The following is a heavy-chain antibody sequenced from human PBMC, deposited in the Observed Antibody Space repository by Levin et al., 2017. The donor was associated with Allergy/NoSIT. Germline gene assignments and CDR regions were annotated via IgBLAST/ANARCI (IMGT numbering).Heavy chain of an antibody. CDR2: INPNSGGT. CDR1: GYTFTGYY. Sequence: GESLKISCKASGYTFTGYYMHWVRQAPGQGLEWMGRINPNSGGTNYAQKFQGRVTMTRDTSINTAYMELSRLRSDDTAVYYCARVESDFLYYFDYWGQGTLVTVSS. J-gene: IGHJ4*02. V-gene: IGHV1-2*06. CDR3: ARVESDFLYYFDY. D-gene: IGHD3-3*01.